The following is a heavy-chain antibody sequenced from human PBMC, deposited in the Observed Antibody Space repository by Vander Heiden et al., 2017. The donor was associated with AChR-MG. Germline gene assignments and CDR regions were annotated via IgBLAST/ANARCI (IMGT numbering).Heavy chain of an antibody. CDR1: GFSLSTSGIR. V-gene: IGHV2-70*04. J-gene: IGHJ3*02. CDR3: AALSYYYGSGSYSRDAFDI. Sequence: HVTFKESGPALVEPTQTLTLTCTSSGFSLSTSGIRVSWIRQPPGKAREWLARIDWDDDKFYSTSLKTRLTISKDTSKNQVVLTMTNMDPVDTATYYCAALSYYYGSGSYSRDAFDIWGQGTMVTVSS. CDR2: IDWDDDK. D-gene: IGHD3-10*01.